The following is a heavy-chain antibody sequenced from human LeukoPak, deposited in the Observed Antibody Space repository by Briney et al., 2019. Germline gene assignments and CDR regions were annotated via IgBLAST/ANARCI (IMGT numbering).Heavy chain of an antibody. CDR1: GGSISSSSYY. CDR2: IYYSGST. J-gene: IGHJ3*02. CDR3: ARAHLWFGELLYGNAFDI. V-gene: IGHV4-39*01. D-gene: IGHD3-10*01. Sequence: PSETLSLTCTVSGGSISSSSYYWGWIRQLPGKGLEWIGSIYYSGSTYYNPSLKSRVTISVDTSKNQFSLKLSSVTAADTAVYYCARAHLWFGELLYGNAFDIWGQGTMVTVSS.